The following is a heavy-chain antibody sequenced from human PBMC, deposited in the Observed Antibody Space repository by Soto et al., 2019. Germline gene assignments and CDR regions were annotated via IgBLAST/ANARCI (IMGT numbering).Heavy chain of an antibody. CDR2: ISYDGSNK. Sequence: QVQLVESGGGVVQPGRSLRLSCAASGFTFSSYGMHWVRQAPGKGLEWVAVISYDGSNKYYADSVKGRFTISRDNSKNTLYLQMNRLGAEDTAVYYCAKGDCGGDCYYFDYWGQGTLVTVSS. CDR1: GFTFSSYG. D-gene: IGHD2-21*02. CDR3: AKGDCGGDCYYFDY. J-gene: IGHJ4*02. V-gene: IGHV3-30*18.